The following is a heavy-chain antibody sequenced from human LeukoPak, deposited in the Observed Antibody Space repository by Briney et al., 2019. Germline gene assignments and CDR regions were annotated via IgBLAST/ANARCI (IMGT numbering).Heavy chain of an antibody. D-gene: IGHD3-10*01. Sequence: SETLSLTCAVYGGSFSGYYWSWIRQPPGKGLEWIGEINHSGSTNYNPSLKSRVTISVDTSKNQFSLKLSSVTAADTAVYYCAKAFSYYNSGTLDHWGQGTLVTVSS. CDR3: AKAFSYYNSGTLDH. CDR2: INHSGST. CDR1: GGSFSGYY. V-gene: IGHV4-34*01. J-gene: IGHJ4*02.